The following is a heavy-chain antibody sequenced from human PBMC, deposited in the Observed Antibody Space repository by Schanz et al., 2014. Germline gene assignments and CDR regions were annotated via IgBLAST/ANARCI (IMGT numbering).Heavy chain of an antibody. CDR3: AKGRFGELSAFDI. CDR2: ISGSGGST. Sequence: EVQLVESGGGLVKPGGSLRLSCTASGFTFSSYSMSWVRQAPGKGLEWVSSISGSGGSTYYADSVKGRFTISRDNSKNTLYLQMNSLRAEDTAVYYCAKGRFGELSAFDIWGQGTMVTVSS. D-gene: IGHD3-10*01. CDR1: GFTFSSYS. V-gene: IGHV3-23*04. J-gene: IGHJ3*02.